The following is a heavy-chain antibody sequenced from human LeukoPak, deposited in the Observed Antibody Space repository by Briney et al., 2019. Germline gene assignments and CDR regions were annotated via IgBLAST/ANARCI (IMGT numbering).Heavy chain of an antibody. J-gene: IGHJ4*02. V-gene: IGHV3-11*06. CDR1: GFTVSDYY. CDR2: LSSSGSHT. CDR3: ARDGYGALRFDC. Sequence: GGSLRLSCAASGFTVSDYYMSWIRQAPGKGLEWISYLSSSGSHTNFADSVEGRFTISRDNAKNSLYLQMNSLRVEDTAVYYCARDGYGALRFDCWGQGTLVTVSS. D-gene: IGHD4/OR15-4a*01.